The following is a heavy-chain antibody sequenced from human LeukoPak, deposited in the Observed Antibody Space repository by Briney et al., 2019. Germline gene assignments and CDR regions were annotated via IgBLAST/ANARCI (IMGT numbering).Heavy chain of an antibody. V-gene: IGHV1-8*01. CDR1: GYTFTSYD. D-gene: IGHD3-3*01. CDR2: MNPNSGNT. J-gene: IGHJ4*02. Sequence: VASVKVSCKASGYTFTSYDINWVRQATGQGLEWMGWMNPNSGNTGYAQKFQGRVTMTRNTSISTAYMELSSLRSEDTAVYYCARVGILRFLEWTHGNTYYFDYWGQGTLVTVSS. CDR3: ARVGILRFLEWTHGNTYYFDY.